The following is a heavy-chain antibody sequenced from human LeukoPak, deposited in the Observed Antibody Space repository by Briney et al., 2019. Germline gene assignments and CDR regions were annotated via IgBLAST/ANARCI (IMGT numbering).Heavy chain of an antibody. D-gene: IGHD6-19*01. CDR2: ISSSSSYI. Sequence: GGSLRLSCAASGFTFSSYSMNWVRQAPGKGLEWVSSISSSSSYIYYADSVKGRFTISRDNAKNSLYLQMNSLRAEDTAVYYCAKDSRRTSGWYYFDYWGQGTLVTVSS. CDR1: GFTFSSYS. V-gene: IGHV3-21*01. CDR3: AKDSRRTSGWYYFDY. J-gene: IGHJ4*02.